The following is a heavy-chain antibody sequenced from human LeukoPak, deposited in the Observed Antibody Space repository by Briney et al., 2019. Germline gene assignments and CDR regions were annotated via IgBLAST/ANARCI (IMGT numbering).Heavy chain of an antibody. D-gene: IGHD3-10*01. V-gene: IGHV3-48*03. CDR2: ISSSGSTI. CDR1: GFTFSGYE. J-gene: IGHJ6*03. CDR3: ARADYYGSYYMDV. Sequence: GGSLRLSCAASGFTFSGYEMNWVRQAPGKGLEWVSYISSSGSTIYYADSVKGRFTISRDNAKNSLYLQMNSLRAEDTAVYYCARADYYGSYYMDVWGKGTTVTISS.